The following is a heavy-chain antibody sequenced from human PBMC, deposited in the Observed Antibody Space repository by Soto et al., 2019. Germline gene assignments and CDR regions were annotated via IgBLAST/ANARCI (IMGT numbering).Heavy chain of an antibody. V-gene: IGHV2-70*11. CDR3: ARIPLCSASRNSYGNDY. CDR1: GFSLSTSGMC. CDR2: IDWDDDK. Sequence: SGPTLVNPTQTLTLTCTFSGFSLSTSGMCVSWIRQPPGKALEWLARIDWDDDKYYSTSLKTRLTISKDTSKNQVVLTMTNMDPVDTATYYCARIPLCSASRNSYGNDYWGQGTLVTV. J-gene: IGHJ4*02. D-gene: IGHD5-18*01.